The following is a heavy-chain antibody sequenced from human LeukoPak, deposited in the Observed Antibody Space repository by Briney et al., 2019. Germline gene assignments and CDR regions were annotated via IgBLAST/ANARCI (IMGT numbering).Heavy chain of an antibody. J-gene: IGHJ4*02. CDR3: ARMAGERDY. D-gene: IGHD1-1*01. CDR1: GGSFSGYY. V-gene: IGHV4-34*01. CDR2: INHSGST. Sequence: SETLSLTCAVYGGSFSGYYWSWIRQPPGKGLEWIGEINHSGSTNYNPSLKSRVTISVGTSKNQFSLKLSSVTAADTAVYYCARMAGERDYWGQGTLVTVSS.